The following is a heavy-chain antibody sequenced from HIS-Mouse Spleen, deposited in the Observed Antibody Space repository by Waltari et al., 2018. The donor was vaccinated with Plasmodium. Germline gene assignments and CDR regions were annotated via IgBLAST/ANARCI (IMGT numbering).Heavy chain of an antibody. CDR3: ARVLGYKAAAGTFVEYFQH. V-gene: IGHV1-2*02. J-gene: IGHJ1*01. CDR2: INPNSGGT. D-gene: IGHD6-13*01. CDR1: GYTFTGYY. Sequence: QVQLVQSGAEVKKPGASVKVSCKASGYTFTGYYMHWVRQAPGQGLEWMGWINPNSGGTNYAQKFQGRVTMTRDTSISTAYMELSRLRSDDTAVYYCARVLGYKAAAGTFVEYFQHWGQGTLDTVSS.